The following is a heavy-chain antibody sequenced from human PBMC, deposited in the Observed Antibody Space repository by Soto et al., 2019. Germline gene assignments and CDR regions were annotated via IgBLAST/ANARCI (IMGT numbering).Heavy chain of an antibody. J-gene: IGHJ4*02. CDR3: VKTRLAGGFDY. CDR2: ISASGGST. V-gene: IGHV3-23*01. CDR1: GFTFNNYA. Sequence: EVQLLDSGGGLVQPGGSLRLSCAASGFTFNNYAMSWVRQAPGKGLEWVSSISASGGSTNYADSVKGRFTISRDNCENTVYLQMNSLRAEDTAVYYCVKTRLAGGFDYWGQGSLVTVSS. D-gene: IGHD3-16*01.